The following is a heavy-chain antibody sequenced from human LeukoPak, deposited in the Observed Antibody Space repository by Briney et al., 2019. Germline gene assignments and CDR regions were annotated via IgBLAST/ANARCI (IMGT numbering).Heavy chain of an antibody. J-gene: IGHJ4*02. CDR2: FYTSGST. CDR1: GGSISSYY. V-gene: IGHV4-4*07. D-gene: IGHD2-15*01. CDR3: ARDRHGGIIDY. Sequence: SETLSLTCTVSGGSISSYYWSWIRQPAGKGLEWIGRFYTSGSTNYNPSLKSRVTMSVDTSKNQFSLKLTSVTAADTAMYYCARDRHGGIIDYWGQGTLVTVSS.